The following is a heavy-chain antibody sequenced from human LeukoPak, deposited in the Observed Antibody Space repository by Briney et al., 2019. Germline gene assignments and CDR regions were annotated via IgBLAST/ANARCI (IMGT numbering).Heavy chain of an antibody. V-gene: IGHV4-30-4*01. CDR1: GCPLSSRDYS. CDR2: FYYSRST. D-gene: IGHD3-10*01. J-gene: IGHJ3*02. CDR3: ARCGVSVRGQGIAFDM. Sequence: SETLSLTCTVSGCPLSSRDYSSSWIPKPPGKGLEQIGYFYYSRSTYYDPSLNSRHIISQDQSKNQSSLKLSSRPAPDTAVYYCARCGVSVRGQGIAFDMGGRGTMHSVSS.